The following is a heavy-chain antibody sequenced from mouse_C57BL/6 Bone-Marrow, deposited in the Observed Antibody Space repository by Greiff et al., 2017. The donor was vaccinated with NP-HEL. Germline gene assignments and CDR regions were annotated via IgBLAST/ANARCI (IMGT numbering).Heavy chain of an antibody. V-gene: IGHV1-61*01. CDR1: GYTFTSYW. CDR3: ALTTVVASGFDV. D-gene: IGHD1-1*01. Sequence: QVQLKQPGAELVRPGSSVKLSCKASGYTFTSYWMDWVKQRPGQGLEWIGNIYPSDSETHYNQKFKDKATLTVDKSSSTAYMQLSSLTSEDSAVYYCALTTVVASGFDVWGTGTTVTVSS. CDR2: IYPSDSET. J-gene: IGHJ1*03.